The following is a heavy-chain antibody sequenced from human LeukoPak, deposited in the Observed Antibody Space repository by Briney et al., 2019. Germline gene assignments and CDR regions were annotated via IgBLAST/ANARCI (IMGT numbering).Heavy chain of an antibody. CDR3: AKNEKKGGYYDN. V-gene: IGHV4-59*08. Sequence: SETLSLTCAVSVGSINYFWSWVRQPPGKGLEWIGYIFFSGGTDYNPSLKSRVTISVDTSKNQFSLQLRAVTAADTGVYYWAKNEKKGGYYDNWSQGTLATVSS. J-gene: IGHJ4*02. D-gene: IGHD3-10*01. CDR1: VGSINYF. CDR2: IFFSGGT.